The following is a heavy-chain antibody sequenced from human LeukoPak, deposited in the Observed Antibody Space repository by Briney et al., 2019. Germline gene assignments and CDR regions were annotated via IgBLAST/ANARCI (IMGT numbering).Heavy chain of an antibody. J-gene: IGHJ4*02. CDR1: GGTFSSYA. Sequence: ASVTVSCKASGGTFSSYAINWVRQAPGQGLEWMGRIIPSLAIANYAQKFQDRVTIIADKSTSTAYMELSSLRSEDTATYYCARGGVRDDFSGYYFDYWGQGALVTVSS. V-gene: IGHV1-69*04. CDR2: IIPSLAIA. CDR3: ARGGVRDDFSGYYFDY. D-gene: IGHD3-22*01.